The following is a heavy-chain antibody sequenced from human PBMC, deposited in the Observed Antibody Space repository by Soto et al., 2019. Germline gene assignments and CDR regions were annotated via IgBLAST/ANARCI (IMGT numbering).Heavy chain of an antibody. CDR2: IIPIFGTA. CDR1: GGTFSSYS. J-gene: IGHJ6*02. D-gene: IGHD2-21*02. CDR3: ARHCGGDCYSSYYYYYYGMDV. Sequence: SVKVSCKPSGGTFSSYSISWVRQAPGQGREWMGGIIPIFGTANYAQKFQGRVTITADKSTSTAYMELSSLRSEDTAVYYCARHCGGDCYSSYYYYYYGMDVWGQGTTVTVSS. V-gene: IGHV1-69*06.